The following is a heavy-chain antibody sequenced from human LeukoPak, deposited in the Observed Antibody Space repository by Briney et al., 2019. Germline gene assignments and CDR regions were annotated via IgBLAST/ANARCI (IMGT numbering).Heavy chain of an antibody. Sequence: SETLSLACTVSGGSISSSSYYWGWIRQPPGKGLEWIGSIYYSGSTYYNPSLKSRVTISVDTSKNQFSLKLSSVTAADTAVYYCAREGIGYYDIFYWGQGTLVTVSS. CDR2: IYYSGST. CDR1: GGSISSSSYY. V-gene: IGHV4-39*07. D-gene: IGHD3-22*01. J-gene: IGHJ4*02. CDR3: AREGIGYYDIFY.